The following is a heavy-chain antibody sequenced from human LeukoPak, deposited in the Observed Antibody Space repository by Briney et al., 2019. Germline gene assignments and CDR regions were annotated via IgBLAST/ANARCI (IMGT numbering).Heavy chain of an antibody. CDR2: ISSSGSTI. CDR3: ARDFSSSWASLDV. Sequence: GSLRLSCAASGFTFSDYYMSWIRQAPGKGLEWVSYISSSGSTIYYADSVKGRFTISRDNAKNSLYLQMNSLRAEDTAVYYCARDFSSSWASLDVWGKGTTVTVSS. D-gene: IGHD6-13*01. J-gene: IGHJ6*04. V-gene: IGHV3-11*04. CDR1: GFTFSDYY.